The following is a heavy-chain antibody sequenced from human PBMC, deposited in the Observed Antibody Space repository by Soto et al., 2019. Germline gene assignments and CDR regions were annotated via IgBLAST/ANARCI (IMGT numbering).Heavy chain of an antibody. D-gene: IGHD3-9*01. J-gene: IGHJ5*02. CDR3: ARVRVRGYFDWLDP. CDR2: LDHQGYS. Sequence: PSETLSLTCSVSGAPITSNYWTWIRQPPGKGLEWIGYLDHQGYSNYSPSLRSRVSMSIDTSKNQLSLKVHSVTAADTAVYYCARVRVRGYFDWLDPWGQGTLVTVSS. CDR1: GAPITSNY. V-gene: IGHV4-59*01.